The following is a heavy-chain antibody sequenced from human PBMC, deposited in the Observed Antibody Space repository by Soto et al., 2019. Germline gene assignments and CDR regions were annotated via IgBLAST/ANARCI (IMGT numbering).Heavy chain of an antibody. D-gene: IGHD6-13*01. V-gene: IGHV4-59*01. CDR2: IYYSGST. J-gene: IGHJ5*02. Sequence: SETLSLTCTVSGGSISSYYWSWIRQPPGKGLEWIGYIYYSGSTNYNPSLKSRVTISVDTSKNQFSLKLSSVTAADTAVYYCAREGDSTSWTNWFDPWGQGTLVTVSS. CDR1: GGSISSYY. CDR3: AREGDSTSWTNWFDP.